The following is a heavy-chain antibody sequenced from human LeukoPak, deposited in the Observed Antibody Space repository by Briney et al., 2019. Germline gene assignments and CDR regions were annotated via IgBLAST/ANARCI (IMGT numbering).Heavy chain of an antibody. V-gene: IGHV3-9*01. CDR1: GFTFDDYS. CDR3: AKVDGRPPR. Sequence: PGGSLRLSCAASGFTFDDYSMHWVRQAPGKGLEWVSGISWNSGSIAYADSVKGRFTISRDNAKNSLYLQMNSLRVEDTALYYCAKVDGRPPRWGQGTLVTVSS. D-gene: IGHD5-24*01. J-gene: IGHJ4*02. CDR2: ISWNSGSI.